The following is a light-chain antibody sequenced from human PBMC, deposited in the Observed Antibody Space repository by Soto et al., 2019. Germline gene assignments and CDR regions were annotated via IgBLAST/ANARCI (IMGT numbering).Light chain of an antibody. J-gene: IGKJ5*01. V-gene: IGKV3-11*01. Sequence: DIVLTQSPATLSLSPGQRATLSCRASQSVSSYLAWYQHKPGQAPRLLIYDASDRATGIPARFSGSGSGTDFTLTISSLEPEDFAVYYCQQRSVWPVTFGQGTRLEIK. CDR2: DAS. CDR1: QSVSSY. CDR3: QQRSVWPVT.